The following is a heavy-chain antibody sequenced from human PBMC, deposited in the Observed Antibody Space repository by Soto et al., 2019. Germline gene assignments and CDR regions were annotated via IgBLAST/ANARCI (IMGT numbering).Heavy chain of an antibody. J-gene: IGHJ6*03. Sequence: SETLSLTCTVSGGSISSYYWSWIRQPPGKGLEWIGYIYYSGSTNYNPSLKSRVTISVDTSKNQFSLKLSSVTAADTAVYYCARAYSSGWHYYYYMDVWGKGPRSPSP. CDR2: IYYSGST. D-gene: IGHD6-19*01. CDR1: GGSISSYY. CDR3: ARAYSSGWHYYYYMDV. V-gene: IGHV4-59*08.